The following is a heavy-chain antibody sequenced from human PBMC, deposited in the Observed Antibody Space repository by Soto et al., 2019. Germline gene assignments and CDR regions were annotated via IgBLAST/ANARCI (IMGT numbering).Heavy chain of an antibody. CDR3: AAAYYDSSGYYYSYYYYGMDV. J-gene: IGHJ6*02. CDR2: IVVGSGNT. V-gene: IGHV1-58*01. D-gene: IGHD3-22*01. CDR1: RFTFTSSA. Sequence: SVKVSCKAPRFTFTSSAVQWVRQARGKRLEWIGWIVVGSGNTNYAQKFQERVTITRDMSTSTAYMELSSLRSEDTAVYYCAAAYYDSSGYYYSYYYYGMDVWGQGTTVTVSS.